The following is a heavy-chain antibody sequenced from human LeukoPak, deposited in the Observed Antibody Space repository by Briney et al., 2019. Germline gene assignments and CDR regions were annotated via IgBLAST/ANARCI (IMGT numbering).Heavy chain of an antibody. V-gene: IGHV4-38-2*02. J-gene: IGHJ4*02. CDR2: IYHSGST. CDR1: GYSISSGYY. CDR3: ARGGVWIQLFYFDY. D-gene: IGHD5-18*01. Sequence: SETLSLTCTVSGYSISSGYYWGWIRQPPGKGLEWIGSIYHSGSTYYNPSLKSRVTISVDTSKNQFSLKLSSVTAADTAVYYCARGGVWIQLFYFDYWGQGTLVTVSS.